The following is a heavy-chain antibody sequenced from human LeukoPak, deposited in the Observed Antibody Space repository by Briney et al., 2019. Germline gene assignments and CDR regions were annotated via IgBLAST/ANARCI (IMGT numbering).Heavy chain of an antibody. D-gene: IGHD5-12*01. Sequence: ASVKVSCKASGYTFTSYGISWVRQAPGQGLEWMGWISAYNGNTNYAQKLQGRVTMTTDTSTSTAYMELRSLRSDDTAVYYCARLPSAPPIVATMFFDYWGQGTLVTVSS. CDR3: ARLPSAPPIVATMFFDY. CDR2: ISAYNGNT. J-gene: IGHJ4*02. CDR1: GYTFTSYG. V-gene: IGHV1-18*01.